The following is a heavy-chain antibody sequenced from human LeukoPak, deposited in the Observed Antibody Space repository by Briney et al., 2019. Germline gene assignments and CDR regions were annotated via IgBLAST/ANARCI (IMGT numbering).Heavy chain of an antibody. CDR2: IYYSGST. D-gene: IGHD6-13*01. V-gene: IGHV4-39*01. J-gene: IGHJ4*02. Sequence: SETLSLTCSVSGSSISRSSYYWDRTRQPPGKGLEWIGSIYYSGSTYYNPSLKSRVTISVDTSRNQFSLKLGSVTAADTAVYYCARHGSIATGAFTYWGQGTLVTVSS. CDR3: ARHGSIATGAFTY. CDR1: GSSISRSSYY.